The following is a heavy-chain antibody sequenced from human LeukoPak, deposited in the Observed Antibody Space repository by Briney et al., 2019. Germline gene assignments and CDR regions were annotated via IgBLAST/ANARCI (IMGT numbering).Heavy chain of an antibody. J-gene: IGHJ5*02. D-gene: IGHD3-22*01. CDR1: GGSISSYY. CDR2: IYYSGST. CDR3: AREGMDYYDSSRVRFDP. Sequence: SETLSLTCTVSGGSISSYYWSWIRQPPGKGLEWIGYIYYSGSTNYNPSLKSRVTISVDTSKNQFSLKLSSVTAADTAVYYCAREGMDYYDSSRVRFDPWGQGTLVTVSS. V-gene: IGHV4-59*12.